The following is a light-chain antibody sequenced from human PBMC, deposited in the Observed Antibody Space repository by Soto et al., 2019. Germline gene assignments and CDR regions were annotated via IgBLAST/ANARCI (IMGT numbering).Light chain of an antibody. CDR3: QHSYSTPWT. Sequence: DIQMTQSPSSLSASVGDRVTITCRASRSISSFLNWYQQKPGKAPNLLIYAASSLQSGVPSRFSGSGSVTDFTLTISSLQPEDFATYYCQHSYSTPWTFGQGTKVEIK. V-gene: IGKV1-39*01. CDR1: RSISSF. J-gene: IGKJ1*01. CDR2: AAS.